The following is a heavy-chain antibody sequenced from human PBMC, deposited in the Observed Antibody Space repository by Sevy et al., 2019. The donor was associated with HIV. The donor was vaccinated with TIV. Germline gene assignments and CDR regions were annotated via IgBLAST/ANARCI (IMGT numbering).Heavy chain of an antibody. CDR2: IKQDGSEK. V-gene: IGHV3-7*01. CDR1: GFSFSWYW. D-gene: IGHD4-17*01. CDR3: ARAHDYDGTSGKRSFDY. J-gene: IGHJ4*02. Sequence: GGSLRLSCAASGFSFSWYWMTWVRQPPEKGLEWVANIKQDGSEKYYLDSLKGRFTISRHNAMNSLYLHMDSLRAEDSALYYCARAHDYDGTSGKRSFDYWGQGTLVTVSS.